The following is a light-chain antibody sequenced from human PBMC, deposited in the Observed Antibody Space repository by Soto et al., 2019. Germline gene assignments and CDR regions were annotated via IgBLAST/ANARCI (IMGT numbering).Light chain of an antibody. Sequence: DIQMTQSPSTLSASVGDRVTITCRASQSISSWLAWYQQRPGKAPKLLIYKASSLESGVPSRFSGSGSGTEFTLTISSLQPDDFATYYCQQYDLYPWTFGQGTKVAI. CDR2: KAS. CDR3: QQYDLYPWT. J-gene: IGKJ1*01. CDR1: QSISSW. V-gene: IGKV1-5*03.